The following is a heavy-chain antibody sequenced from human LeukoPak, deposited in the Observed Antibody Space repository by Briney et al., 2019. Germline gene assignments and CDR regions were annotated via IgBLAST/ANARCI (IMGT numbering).Heavy chain of an antibody. CDR3: TRVGYDARGDY. CDR2: IRSKAYGGTT. J-gene: IGHJ4*02. D-gene: IGHD5-12*01. Sequence: PGGSLRLSCTASGFTFGDYAMSWVRQAPGKGLEWVGFIRSKAYGGTTEYAASVKGRFTISRDDSKSIAYLQMNSLKTEDTAVYYCTRVGYDARGDYWGQGTLVTVSS. V-gene: IGHV3-49*04. CDR1: GFTFGDYA.